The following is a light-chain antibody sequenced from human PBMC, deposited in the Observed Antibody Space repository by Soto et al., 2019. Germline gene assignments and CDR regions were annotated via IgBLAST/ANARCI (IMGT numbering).Light chain of an antibody. CDR1: QSVSSSY. Sequence: EIVLTQSPGTLSLSPGERATLSCRASQSVSSSYLAWYQQKPGQAPRLLIYRASSRATGIPDRFSGSGSGTDFTLTISRLEPEDCAGYYCQQYGTYWTFGQGTKVEIK. J-gene: IGKJ1*01. CDR2: RAS. V-gene: IGKV3-20*01. CDR3: QQYGTYWT.